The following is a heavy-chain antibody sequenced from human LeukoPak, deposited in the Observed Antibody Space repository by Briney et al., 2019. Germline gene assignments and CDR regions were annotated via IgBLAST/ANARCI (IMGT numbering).Heavy chain of an antibody. Sequence: GASVKVSCKASGYTFTSYGISWVRQAPGQGLEWMGWISAYNGNTNYAQKVQGRVTMTTDTSTSTAYMELRSLRSDDTAVYYCARSHCSSTSCYYYYGMDVWGQGTTVTVSS. CDR1: GYTFTSYG. D-gene: IGHD2-2*01. CDR2: ISAYNGNT. V-gene: IGHV1-18*01. J-gene: IGHJ6*02. CDR3: ARSHCSSTSCYYYYGMDV.